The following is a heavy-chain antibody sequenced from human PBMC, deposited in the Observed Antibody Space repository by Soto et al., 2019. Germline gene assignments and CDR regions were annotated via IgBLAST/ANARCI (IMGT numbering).Heavy chain of an antibody. CDR2: IRSKANSYAT. CDR3: TSEWELFRMFLDY. J-gene: IGHJ4*02. V-gene: IGHV3-73*02. CDR1: GFTFSGSA. Sequence: EVQLVESGGGLVQPGGSLKLSCAASGFTFSGSAMHWVRQASGKGLEWVGRIRSKANSYATAYAASVKGRFTISRDDSKNTAYLQMNSLKTEDTAVYYCTSEWELFRMFLDYWGQGTLVTVSS. D-gene: IGHD1-26*01.